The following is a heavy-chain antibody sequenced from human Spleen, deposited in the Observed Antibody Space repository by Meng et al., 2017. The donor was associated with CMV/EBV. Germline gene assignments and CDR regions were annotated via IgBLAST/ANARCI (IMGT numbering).Heavy chain of an antibody. CDR1: GYTFTGYY. D-gene: IGHD3-3*01. Sequence: GSLKISCKASGYTFTGYYMHWVRQAPGQGLEWMGWISAYNGNTNYAQKLQGRVTMTTDTSTRTAYMELRSLRSDDTAVYYCASPITIFGGTSGGKWYGMDVWGQGTTVTVSS. CDR3: ASPITIFGGTSGGKWYGMDV. J-gene: IGHJ6*02. CDR2: ISAYNGNT. V-gene: IGHV1-18*04.